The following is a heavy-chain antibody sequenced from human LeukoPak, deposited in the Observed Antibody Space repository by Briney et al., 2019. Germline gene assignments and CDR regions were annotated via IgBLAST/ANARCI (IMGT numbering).Heavy chain of an antibody. V-gene: IGHV3-64*01. J-gene: IGHJ6*03. Sequence: GGSLRLSCAASGFTFSSYAMHWVRQAPGKGLEYVSAITSNGGSTYYANSVRGRFTISRDNSKNTLYLQMGSLRAEDMAVYYCARVATGWELPPRVYYYYSYMDVWGKGTTVTVSS. CDR3: ARVATGWELPPRVYYYYSYMDV. D-gene: IGHD1-26*01. CDR1: GFTFSSYA. CDR2: ITSNGGST.